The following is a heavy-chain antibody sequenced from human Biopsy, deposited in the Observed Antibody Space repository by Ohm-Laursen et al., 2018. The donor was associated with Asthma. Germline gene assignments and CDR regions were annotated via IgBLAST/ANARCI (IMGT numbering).Heavy chain of an antibody. CDR1: GFSFSNFA. D-gene: IGHD1-1*01. Sequence: LRLSCAAFGFSFSNFAIHWVRQAPGKGLAWVGVISKDASTQDYADSVKGRFTMARDNSKNTLDLQMNSLREEDTAVYYCVRDGTDDAFDIWGQGTVVSVSS. CDR2: ISKDASTQ. J-gene: IGHJ3*02. V-gene: IGHV3-30*06. CDR3: VRDGTDDAFDI.